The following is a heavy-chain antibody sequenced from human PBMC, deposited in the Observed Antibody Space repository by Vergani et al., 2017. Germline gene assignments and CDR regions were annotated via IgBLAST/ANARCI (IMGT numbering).Heavy chain of an antibody. CDR3: ATPADSGWSPFAF. CDR2: IGAIGGTT. V-gene: IGHV3-23*04. J-gene: IGHJ4*02. D-gene: IGHD6-19*01. Sequence: VQLVEWGGGVVQPGGSLRLSCTASGLASNVMAWVRQAPGKRPEWVSSIGAIGGTTYYADSVKGRFSISRDSSKNKIFLQMNSLRADDTAVYYCATPADSGWSPFAFWGQGTLVTVSS. CDR1: GLASNV.